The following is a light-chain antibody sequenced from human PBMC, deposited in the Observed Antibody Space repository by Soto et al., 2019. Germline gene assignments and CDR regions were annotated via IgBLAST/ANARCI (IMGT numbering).Light chain of an antibody. J-gene: IGLJ1*01. Sequence: QSALPQPASVSGSPGQSITISCTGTSSDVGGYNYVSWYQQHPGKAPKLMIYEVSNRPLGVSNRFSGSKSGNTASLTISGLQAEDEADYYCTSYTSSSTLDVFGTGTKVTVL. CDR1: SSDVGGYNY. CDR2: EVS. V-gene: IGLV2-14*01. CDR3: TSYTSSSTLDV.